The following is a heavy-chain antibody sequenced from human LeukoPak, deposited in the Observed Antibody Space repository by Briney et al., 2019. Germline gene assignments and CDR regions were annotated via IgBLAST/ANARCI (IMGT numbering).Heavy chain of an antibody. CDR3: AREYGSLDV. Sequence: PSETLSLTCTVSGDSISSGSYYWSWIRQPAGKGLEWIGRIYTTGSTNYNPSLKSRITMSVDTSKNQFSLKLSSVTAADTAVYYCAREYGSLDVWGKGTTVTISS. CDR2: IYTTGST. V-gene: IGHV4-61*02. D-gene: IGHD3-10*01. CDR1: GDSISSGSYY. J-gene: IGHJ6*04.